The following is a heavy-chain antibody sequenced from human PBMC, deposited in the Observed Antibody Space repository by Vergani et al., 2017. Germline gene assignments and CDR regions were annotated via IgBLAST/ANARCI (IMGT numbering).Heavy chain of an antibody. D-gene: IGHD3-16*01. CDR3: AKHFRGWGIDY. Sequence: QVQLVESGGGVVQRGGSLRLSCATSGFTLSNYDMQWIRQGPGKGLEFVAFIQFDGSNQYCAYSVKGRFTLSRDFSKNTLYLQMNSLRTDDTATYYCAKHFRGWGIDYWGQGTQVIVSS. CDR1: GFTLSNYD. V-gene: IGHV3-30*02. J-gene: IGHJ4*02. CDR2: IQFDGSNQ.